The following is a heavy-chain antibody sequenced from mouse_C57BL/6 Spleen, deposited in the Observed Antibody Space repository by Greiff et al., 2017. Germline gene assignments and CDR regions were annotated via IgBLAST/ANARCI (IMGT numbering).Heavy chain of an antibody. V-gene: IGHV1-55*01. D-gene: IGHD1-1*01. CDR2: IYPGSGST. J-gene: IGHJ4*01. Sequence: QVQLQQPGAEFVKPGGSVKMSCKASGFTFTSYWMTWVRQRPGQGLEWIGDIYPGSGSTNYNEKFKSKATLTVDTSSSTAYMQLSSLTTEDSAVYYCARSGSSGYAMDYWGQGTSVTVSS. CDR3: ARSGSSGYAMDY. CDR1: GFTFTSYW.